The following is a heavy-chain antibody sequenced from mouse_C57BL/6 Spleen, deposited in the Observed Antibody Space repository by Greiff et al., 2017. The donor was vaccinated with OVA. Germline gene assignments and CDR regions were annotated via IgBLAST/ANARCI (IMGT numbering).Heavy chain of an antibody. CDR1: GYTFTSYW. Sequence: QVQLQQPGAELVKPGASVKLSCKASGYTFTSYWMHWVKQRPGQGLEWIGMIHPNSGSNNYNEKFKSKATLTVDKSSSPAYMKLSSLTSEDSAVYYCARVGYYDYLDYWGQGTTLTVSS. V-gene: IGHV1-64*01. D-gene: IGHD2-4*01. CDR3: ARVGYYDYLDY. CDR2: IHPNSGSN. J-gene: IGHJ2*01.